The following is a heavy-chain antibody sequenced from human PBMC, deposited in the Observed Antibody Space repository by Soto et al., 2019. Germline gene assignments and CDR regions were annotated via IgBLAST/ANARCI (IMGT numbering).Heavy chain of an antibody. CDR1: GFTFSSYA. Sequence: EVQLLESGGGLVQPGGSLRLSCAASGFTFSSYAMSWVRQAPGKGLEWVSGISGSGDSTYYADSVKGRFTISRDNSKNTLYLQMNSLRAEDTAVYYCAKDKKYCSSTTCYYYDYYYGLDVWGQGTTVTVSS. D-gene: IGHD2-2*01. CDR3: AKDKKYCSSTTCYYYDYYYGLDV. CDR2: ISGSGDST. V-gene: IGHV3-23*01. J-gene: IGHJ6*02.